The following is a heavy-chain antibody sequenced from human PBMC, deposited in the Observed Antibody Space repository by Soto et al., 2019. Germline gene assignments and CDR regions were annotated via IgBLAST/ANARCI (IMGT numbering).Heavy chain of an antibody. V-gene: IGHV3-23*01. J-gene: IGHJ6*02. Sequence: GGSLRLSCAASGFTLSSYAMSWVRQAPGKGLEWVAATSGSGGSTYYADSVKGRFTISRDNSKNTLYLQMNSLRAEDTAVYYCANQPRNYYASSGYPYPNYGMDVWGQGTTVTVSS. CDR3: ANQPRNYYASSGYPYPNYGMDV. CDR2: TSGSGGST. D-gene: IGHD3-22*01. CDR1: GFTLSSYA.